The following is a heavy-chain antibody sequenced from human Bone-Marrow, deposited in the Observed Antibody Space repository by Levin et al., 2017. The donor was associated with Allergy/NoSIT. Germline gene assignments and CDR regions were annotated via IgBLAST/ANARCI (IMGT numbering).Heavy chain of an antibody. Sequence: GGSLRLSCAASGFTFADHGLHWVRQAPGKGLEWVSGISWNSQIVDYAASVRGRFTISRDNARNSLYLQMNNLRVDDTALYFCARDLSSVTTGYLYYWGQGTLVIVSS. CDR2: ISWNSQIV. CDR1: GFTFADHG. D-gene: IGHD4-17*01. J-gene: IGHJ4*02. CDR3: ARDLSSVTTGYLYY. V-gene: IGHV3-9*01.